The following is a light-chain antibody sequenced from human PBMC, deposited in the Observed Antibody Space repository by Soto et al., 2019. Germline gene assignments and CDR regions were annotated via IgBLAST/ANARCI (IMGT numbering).Light chain of an antibody. J-gene: IGKJ4*01. CDR3: QQYNNWPPLT. CDR2: GAS. CDR1: QSVSNN. Sequence: EIVMTQSPATLSVSPGERATLSCRASQSVSNNLAWYQQKPGQAPRLLIYGASTRATGIPARFSGSGSGTEFTLTISSLQSEDFAVYYCQQYNNWPPLTFGGVTKVEIK. V-gene: IGKV3-15*01.